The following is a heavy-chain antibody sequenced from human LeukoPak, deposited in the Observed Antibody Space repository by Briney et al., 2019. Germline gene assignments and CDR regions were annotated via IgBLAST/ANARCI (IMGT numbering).Heavy chain of an antibody. CDR3: ARDATDNRYFDL. CDR1: GFTFSSSA. Sequence: GGSLRLSCAASGFTFSSSAMQWVRQAPDKGLEWVAVISYDGSTKYSADSVRGRFTISRDNSKNTLYLQMNSLRAEDTAVYYCARDATDNRYFDLWGRGTLVTVSS. J-gene: IGHJ2*01. D-gene: IGHD5-24*01. CDR2: ISYDGSTK. V-gene: IGHV3-30*04.